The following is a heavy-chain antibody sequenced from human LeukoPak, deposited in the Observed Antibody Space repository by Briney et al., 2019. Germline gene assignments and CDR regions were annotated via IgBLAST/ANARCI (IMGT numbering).Heavy chain of an antibody. V-gene: IGHV4-59*12. CDR1: GGSISSYY. J-gene: IGHJ4*02. CDR3: VCGLATRLGTSDY. CDR2: IYYSGST. D-gene: IGHD5-24*01. Sequence: PSETLSLTCTVSGGSISSYYWSWIRQPPGKGLEWIGYIYYSGSTNYNPSLKSRVTISVDTSKNQFSLKLSSVTAADTAVYYCVCGLATRLGTSDYWGQGTLVTVSS.